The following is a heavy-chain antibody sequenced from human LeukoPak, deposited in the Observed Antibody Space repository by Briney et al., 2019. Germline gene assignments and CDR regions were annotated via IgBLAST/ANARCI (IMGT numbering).Heavy chain of an antibody. CDR1: GYSFTSYW. CDR3: ARHVGSSSSYRDY. D-gene: IGHD6-6*01. V-gene: IGHV5-51*01. Sequence: GASLQISCKGSGYSFTSYWIGWVRPLPGKGLEWMGIIYPGDSDTRYSPSFQGQVTISADKSISTAYLQWSSLKASDTAMYYCARHVGSSSSYRDYWGQGTLVTVSS. CDR2: IYPGDSDT. J-gene: IGHJ4*02.